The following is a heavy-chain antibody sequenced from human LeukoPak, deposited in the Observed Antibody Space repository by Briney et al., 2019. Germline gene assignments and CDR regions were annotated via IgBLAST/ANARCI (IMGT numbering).Heavy chain of an antibody. CDR1: GFSLNNNNW. CDR2: IYHSGST. D-gene: IGHD5-18*01. CDR3: ARGTWIQLWFVGYYMDV. V-gene: IGHV4-4*02. J-gene: IGHJ6*03. Sequence: SGTLSLTCAVSGFSLNNNNWWSWVRQPPGKGLEWIGEIYHSGSTNYNPSLQSRVTISIDKSKNQFSLGLSSVTAADTAVYYCARGTWIQLWFVGYYMDVWGKGTTVTVSS.